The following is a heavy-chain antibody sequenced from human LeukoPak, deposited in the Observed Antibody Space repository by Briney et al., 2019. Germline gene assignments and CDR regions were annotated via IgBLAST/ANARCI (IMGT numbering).Heavy chain of an antibody. V-gene: IGHV1-8*02. CDR1: GGTFSSYA. CDR2: MNPNSGNT. D-gene: IGHD3-10*01. J-gene: IGHJ6*02. CDR3: ARGQGWFGFV. Sequence: ASVTISCKASGGTFSSYAISWVRQAPGQGLEWMGWMNPNSGNTGYAQKFQGRVTMTRNTSISTAYMELSSLRSEDTAVYYCARGQGWFGFVWGQGTTVTVSS.